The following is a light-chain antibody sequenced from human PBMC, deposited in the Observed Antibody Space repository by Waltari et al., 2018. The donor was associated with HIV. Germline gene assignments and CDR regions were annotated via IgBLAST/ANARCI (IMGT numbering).Light chain of an antibody. V-gene: IGKV3-15*01. CDR3: QQYNHWPPYT. J-gene: IGKJ2*01. Sequence: EVVMTQSPASLSVSPGARATLSCRASQSVTLHLAWYQHKPGQAPRILIYGASTRATGVPARFSGRGSVTEFTLTISSLQSEDCAVYFCQQYNHWPPYTFSQGTKLEIK. CDR2: GAS. CDR1: QSVTLH.